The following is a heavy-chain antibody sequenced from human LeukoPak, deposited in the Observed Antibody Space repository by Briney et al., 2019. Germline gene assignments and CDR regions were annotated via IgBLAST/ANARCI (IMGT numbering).Heavy chain of an antibody. CDR1: GGSISSYY. CDR3: ARLGSGYSYFDY. V-gene: IGHV4-59*04. J-gene: IGHJ4*02. Sequence: KPSETLSLTCTVSGGSISSYYWGWIRQPPGKGLEWIGTVYHSGSTYYNPSLKSRVTMSVDTSKNQFSLKVYSVTAADTAVYYCARLGSGYSYFDYWGQGTLVTVSS. CDR2: VYHSGST. D-gene: IGHD3-22*01.